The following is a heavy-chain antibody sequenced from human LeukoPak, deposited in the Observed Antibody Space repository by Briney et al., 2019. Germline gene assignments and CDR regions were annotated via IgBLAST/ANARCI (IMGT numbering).Heavy chain of an antibody. D-gene: IGHD3-9*01. CDR3: ARVPLRGLGLRYFDWLFYFDY. J-gene: IGHJ4*02. CDR1: GFTFSSYS. V-gene: IGHV3-21*01. CDR2: VSSGSTYI. Sequence: GGSLRLSCAASGFTFSSYSMNWVRQAPGKGLEWVSSVSSGSTYIYYADSLKGRFTISRDNSKNTLYLQMNSLRAEDTAVYYCARVPLRGLGLRYFDWLFYFDYWGQGTLVTVSS.